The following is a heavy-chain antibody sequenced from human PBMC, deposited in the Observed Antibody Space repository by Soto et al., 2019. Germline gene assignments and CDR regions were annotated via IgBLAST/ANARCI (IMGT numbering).Heavy chain of an antibody. V-gene: IGHV3-23*01. Sequence: EVQLLESGGGLVQPGGSLRLSCAASGFTFSSYAMSWVRQAPGKGLEWVSAISGSGGSTYYADSVKGRFTISRDNSKNTLYLQMNSLRAEDTAVYYCAKDTSHPPYCSSTSCYGGFDPWGQGTLVSVSS. J-gene: IGHJ5*02. CDR3: AKDTSHPPYCSSTSCYGGFDP. CDR1: GFTFSSYA. D-gene: IGHD2-2*01. CDR2: ISGSGGST.